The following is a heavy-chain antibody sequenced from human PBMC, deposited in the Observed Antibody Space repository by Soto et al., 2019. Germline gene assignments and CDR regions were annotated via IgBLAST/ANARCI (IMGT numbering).Heavy chain of an antibody. D-gene: IGHD3-22*01. CDR1: GFTFSSYA. Sequence: SGGSLRLSCAASGFTFSSYAMSWVRQAPGKGLEWVSAISGSGGSTYYADSVKGRFTISRDNSKNTLYLQMNSLRAEDTAVYYCAKVSGNYYDSSGYYYVNLYFDYWGQGTLVTVSS. J-gene: IGHJ4*02. V-gene: IGHV3-23*01. CDR3: AKVSGNYYDSSGYYYVNLYFDY. CDR2: ISGSGGST.